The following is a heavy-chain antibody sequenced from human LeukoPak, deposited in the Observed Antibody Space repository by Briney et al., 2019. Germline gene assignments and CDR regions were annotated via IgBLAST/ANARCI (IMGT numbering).Heavy chain of an antibody. V-gene: IGHV3-30*02. D-gene: IGHD4-17*01. CDR2: IRYDGSNK. CDR1: GFTFSDYG. Sequence: GGTLRLSCAASGFTFSDYGMHWVRQAPGKGLEWVAFIRYDGSNKYYADSVKGRFTISRDNSKNTLYLQMNSLRAEDTAVYYCAKDPYGDYNYWGQGTLVTVSS. CDR3: AKDPYGDYNY. J-gene: IGHJ4*02.